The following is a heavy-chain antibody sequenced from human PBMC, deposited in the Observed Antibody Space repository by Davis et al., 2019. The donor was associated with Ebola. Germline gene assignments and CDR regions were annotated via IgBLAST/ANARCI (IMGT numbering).Heavy chain of an antibody. CDR3: ARVGGYALPADY. D-gene: IGHD5-12*01. V-gene: IGHV4-59*01. J-gene: IGHJ4*02. CDR1: GGSMNNYY. CDR2: IYYTGST. Sequence: PSETLSLTCIVSGGSMNNYYWSWIRQPPGKGLEWIGYIYYTGSTHYNPSLKSRVSISLDTSKNQFSLKLYSVTAADTAVYYCARVGGYALPADYWGQGTLVTVSS.